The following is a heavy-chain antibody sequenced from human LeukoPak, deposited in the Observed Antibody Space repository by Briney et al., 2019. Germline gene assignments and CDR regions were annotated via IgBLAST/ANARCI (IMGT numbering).Heavy chain of an antibody. CDR2: ISSSSSYI. V-gene: IGHV3-21*01. D-gene: IGHD4-17*01. CDR1: GCTFSSYS. CDR3: ARDLEDYGDLGFDY. J-gene: IGHJ4*02. Sequence: GGSLRLSCAASGCTFSSYSMNWVRQAPGKGLEWVSSISSSSSYIYYADSVKGRFTISRDNAKNSLYLQMNSLRAEDTAVYYCARDLEDYGDLGFDYWGQGTLVTVSS.